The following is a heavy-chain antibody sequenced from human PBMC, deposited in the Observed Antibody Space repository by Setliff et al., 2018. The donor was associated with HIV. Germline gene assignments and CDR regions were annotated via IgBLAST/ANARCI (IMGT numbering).Heavy chain of an antibody. CDR1: GYRFTSYW. V-gene: IGHV5-51*01. J-gene: IGHJ4*02. Sequence: RGESLKISCKAGGYRFTSYWIGWVRQMPGKGLEWMAIIYPGDSDTKYSPSFQGQVIISADKSINTAYLQWSSLQASDTAMYYCARYGSNSAFDFWGQGTLVTVSS. CDR2: IYPGDSDT. CDR3: ARYGSNSAFDF. D-gene: IGHD4-17*01.